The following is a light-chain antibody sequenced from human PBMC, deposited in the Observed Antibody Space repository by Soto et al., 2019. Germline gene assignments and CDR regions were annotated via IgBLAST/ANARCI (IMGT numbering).Light chain of an antibody. CDR2: LNSDGSH. Sequence: QSVLTQSPSASASLGASVKLTCTLSRGHSSYAIAWHQQQPEKGPRYLIKLNSDGSHSKGDGIPDRFSGSSSGAERYLIISSLQSEDEADYYCQTWGTGIWVFGGGTKLTVL. J-gene: IGLJ3*02. V-gene: IGLV4-69*01. CDR1: RGHSSYA. CDR3: QTWGTGIWV.